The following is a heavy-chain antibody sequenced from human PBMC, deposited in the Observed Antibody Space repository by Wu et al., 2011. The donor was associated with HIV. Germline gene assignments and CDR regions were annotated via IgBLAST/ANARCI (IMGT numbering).Heavy chain of an antibody. CDR3: ARAPPPYSSSWYYFDY. V-gene: IGHV1-69*05. Sequence: PGSSVKVSCKASGGTFSSYAISWVRQAPGQGLEWMGGIIPIFGTAHYTQKFQGRVTMSRDTSTSTVYMELSSLRSEDTAVYYCARAPPPYSSSWYYFDYWGQGTLVTVSS. J-gene: IGHJ4*02. CDR1: GGTFSSYA. CDR2: IIPIFGTA. D-gene: IGHD6-13*01.